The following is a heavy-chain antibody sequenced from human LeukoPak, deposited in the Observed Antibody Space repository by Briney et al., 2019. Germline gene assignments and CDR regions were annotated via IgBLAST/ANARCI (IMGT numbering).Heavy chain of an antibody. CDR3: ARSKVVPAASGFDY. CDR1: GGSISSGGYY. D-gene: IGHD2-2*01. CDR2: IYYSGST. V-gene: IGHV4-31*03. Sequence: PSETLSLTCTVSGGSISSGGYYWSWIRQHPGKGLEWIGYIYYSGSTYYNPSLKSRVTISVDTSKNQFSLKLSSVTAADTAVYYCARSKVVPAASGFDYWGQGTLVTVSS. J-gene: IGHJ4*02.